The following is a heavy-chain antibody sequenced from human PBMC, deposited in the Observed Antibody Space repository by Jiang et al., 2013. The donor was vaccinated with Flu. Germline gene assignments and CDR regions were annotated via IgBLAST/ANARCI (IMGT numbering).Heavy chain of an antibody. D-gene: IGHD3-10*01. CDR3: ARDRNTMVRGVIIRWFDP. CDR2: INAGNGNT. CDR1: GYTFTSYA. Sequence: SGAEVKKPGASVKVSCKASGYTFTSYAMHWVRQAPGQRLEWMGWINAGNGNTKYSQKFQGRVTITRDTSASTAYMELSSLRSEDTAVYYCARDRNTMVRGVIIRWFDPWGQGTLVTVSS. J-gene: IGHJ5*02. V-gene: IGHV1-3*01.